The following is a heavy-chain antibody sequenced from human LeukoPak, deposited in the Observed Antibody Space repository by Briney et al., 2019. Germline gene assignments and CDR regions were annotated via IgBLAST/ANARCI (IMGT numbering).Heavy chain of an antibody. CDR1: GFTFSTYG. CDR2: ISYDGSNK. D-gene: IGHD2-21*01. Sequence: GGSLRLSCAASGFTFSTYGMHWVRQAPGKGLEWVAVISYDGSNKYYADSVKGRFTISRDNSKNTLYLQMNSLRAEDTAVYYCAGSHSYAFDSWGQGTLVTPSS. J-gene: IGHJ4*02. CDR3: AGSHSYAFDS. V-gene: IGHV3-30*03.